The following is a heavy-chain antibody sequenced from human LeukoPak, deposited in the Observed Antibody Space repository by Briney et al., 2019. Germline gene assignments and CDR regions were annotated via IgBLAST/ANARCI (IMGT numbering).Heavy chain of an antibody. J-gene: IGHJ3*02. V-gene: IGHV3-20*03. CDR1: GFTFDDYG. CDR2: INRNGDST. Sequence: PGGSLRLSYAASGFTFDDYGMSWVRQGPGKGLEWVSAINRNGDSTGYADSVKGRFTISRDNAKNSLYLQMNSLRAEDTALYYCAKDKVVAKDKVVATITGTLDIWGQGTMVTVSS. D-gene: IGHD5-12*01. CDR3: AKDKVVAKDKVVATITGTLDI.